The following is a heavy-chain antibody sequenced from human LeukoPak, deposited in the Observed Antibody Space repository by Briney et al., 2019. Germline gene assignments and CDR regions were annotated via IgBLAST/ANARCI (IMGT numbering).Heavy chain of an antibody. Sequence: SETPSLTCAVYGGSFSGYYWSWIRQPPGKGLEWMGEINHSGSTNYNPSLKSRVTISVDTSKNQFSLKLSSVTAADTAVYYCARGLRMTTFHNWFDPWGQGTLVTVSS. CDR3: ARGLRMTTFHNWFDP. V-gene: IGHV4-34*01. CDR1: GGSFSGYY. J-gene: IGHJ5*02. D-gene: IGHD1-1*01. CDR2: INHSGST.